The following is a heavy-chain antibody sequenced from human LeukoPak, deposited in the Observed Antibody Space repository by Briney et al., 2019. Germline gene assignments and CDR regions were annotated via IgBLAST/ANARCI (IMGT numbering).Heavy chain of an antibody. CDR1: GGSISSGDYY. J-gene: IGHJ4*02. CDR3: AREAGGYASFGVVIIGYLDY. CDR2: IYYSGST. D-gene: IGHD3-3*01. Sequence: PSETLSLTCTVSGGSISSGDYYWSWIRQPPGKGLEWIGYIYYSGSTYYNPSLKGRVTISVDTSKNQFSLKLSSVTAADTAVYYCAREAGGYASFGVVIIGYLDYWGQGTLVTVSS. V-gene: IGHV4-30-4*08.